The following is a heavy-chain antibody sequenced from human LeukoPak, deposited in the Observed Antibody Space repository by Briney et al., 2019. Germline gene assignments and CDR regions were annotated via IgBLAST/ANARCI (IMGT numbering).Heavy chain of an antibody. Sequence: SETLSLTCTVSGGSISSSSYYWGWIRQPPGKGLEWIGSIYYSGSTNYNPSLKSRVTISVDTSKNQFSLKLSSVTAADTAVYYCARDSGYSSSWYPSFDPWGQGTLVTVSS. CDR1: GGSISSSSYY. CDR2: IYYSGST. CDR3: ARDSGYSSSWYPSFDP. D-gene: IGHD6-13*01. V-gene: IGHV4-39*07. J-gene: IGHJ5*02.